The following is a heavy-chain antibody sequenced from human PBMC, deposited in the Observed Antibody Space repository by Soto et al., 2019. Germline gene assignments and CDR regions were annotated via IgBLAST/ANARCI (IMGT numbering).Heavy chain of an antibody. CDR1: GGTFSSYS. V-gene: IGHV1-69*01. CDR3: ERDGGRFAGGMEY. CDR2: IIPIFGTA. D-gene: IGHD1-26*01. J-gene: IGHJ4*02. Sequence: QVQLVQSGADVKKPGSSDKVSCKASGGTFSSYSINWVRQAPGQGLAWMGEIIPIFGTANNEQKFQGRVTIAADESTSTASMEMSSLRSEDTAVYYCERDGGRFAGGMEYWGKGPLVTVS.